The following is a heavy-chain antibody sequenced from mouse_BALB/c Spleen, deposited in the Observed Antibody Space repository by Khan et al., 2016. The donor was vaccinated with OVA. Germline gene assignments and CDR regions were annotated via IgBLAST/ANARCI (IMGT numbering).Heavy chain of an antibody. V-gene: IGHV2-2*01. J-gene: IGHJ3*01. Sequence: QVQLQQSGPGLVRPSQTLSITCTVSGFSLTTYGVHWVRQSPGKGLEWLGVIRSAGKTDYNAAFISRLSITKDNSKSKVFFKMNSLQADDTAMYYCARNSYMYDFTYWGQGTLVTVSA. CDR1: GFSLTTYG. CDR2: IRSAGKT. CDR3: ARNSYMYDFTY. D-gene: IGHD2-14*01.